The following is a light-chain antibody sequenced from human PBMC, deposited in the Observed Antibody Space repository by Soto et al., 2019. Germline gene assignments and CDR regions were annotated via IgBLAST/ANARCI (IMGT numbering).Light chain of an antibody. CDR3: QQYNNWPPWT. J-gene: IGKJ1*01. Sequence: EIVMTQSPAALFVSLGERVTLSCRASQSVGKNLAWYQQRPGQGPRLLILAGADRATNSPVRFSGSGAGRDFTLPISSRQSEDSAIYYCQQYNNWPPWTFGRGTKVEI. CDR1: QSVGKN. V-gene: IGKV3-15*01. CDR2: AGA.